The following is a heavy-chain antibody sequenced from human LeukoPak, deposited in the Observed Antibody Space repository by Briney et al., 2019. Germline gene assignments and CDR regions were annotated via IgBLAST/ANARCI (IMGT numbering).Heavy chain of an antibody. CDR1: GGSISSGGYY. CDR2: INHSGST. V-gene: IGHV4-30-2*01. D-gene: IGHD6-19*01. J-gene: IGHJ4*02. Sequence: PSQTLSLTCTVSGGSISSGGYYWSWIRQPPGKGLEWIGEINHSGSTNYNPSLKSRVTISVDTSKNQFSLKLSSVTAADTAVYYCARGRAQWLAQLAYYFDYWGQGTLVTVSS. CDR3: ARGRAQWLAQLAYYFDY.